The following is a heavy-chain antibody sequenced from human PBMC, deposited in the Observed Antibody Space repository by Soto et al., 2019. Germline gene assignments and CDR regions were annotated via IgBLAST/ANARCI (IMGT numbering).Heavy chain of an antibody. Sequence: GGSLRLSCAASAFSFSSYWMSWVRQAPGKGLEWVANIKQDGTEQYYVDSVKGRFTISRDNAKNSVSLQMTSLRAEDTAVYYCARIGWGYDYVWGRYFDHWGQGTLVTVSS. J-gene: IGHJ4*02. CDR1: AFSFSSYW. CDR3: ARIGWGYDYVWGRYFDH. V-gene: IGHV3-7*01. D-gene: IGHD3-16*01. CDR2: IKQDGTEQ.